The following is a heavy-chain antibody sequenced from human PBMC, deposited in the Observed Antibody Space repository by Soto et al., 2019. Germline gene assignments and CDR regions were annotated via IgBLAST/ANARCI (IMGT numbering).Heavy chain of an antibody. CDR1: GGSISSSSYY. CDR2: IYYSGST. D-gene: IGHD6-6*01. CDR3: ARRRGYSSSFYFDY. V-gene: IGHV4-39*01. Sequence: QLQLQESGPGLVKPSETLSLTCTVSGGSISSSSYYWGWIRQPPGKGLEWIGSIYYSGSTYYNPSLKSRVTTSVDTSKIQCSLKLSSVTAADTAVYYCARRRGYSSSFYFDYWGQGTLVTVSS. J-gene: IGHJ4*02.